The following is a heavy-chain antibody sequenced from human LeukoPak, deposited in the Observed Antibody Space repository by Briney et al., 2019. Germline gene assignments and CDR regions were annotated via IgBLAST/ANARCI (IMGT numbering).Heavy chain of an antibody. J-gene: IGHJ4*02. D-gene: IGHD2-2*01. CDR1: GFTFSSYA. CDR2: ISGSGGST. CDR3: AKSVRIVVVPAATPPLDY. Sequence: GGSLRLSCAASGFTFSSYAMSWVRQAPGKGLEWVSAISGSGGSTYYADSVKGRFTISRDNSKNTLYLQMNCLRAEDTAVYYCAKSVRIVVVPAATPPLDYWGQGTLVPVSS. V-gene: IGHV3-23*01.